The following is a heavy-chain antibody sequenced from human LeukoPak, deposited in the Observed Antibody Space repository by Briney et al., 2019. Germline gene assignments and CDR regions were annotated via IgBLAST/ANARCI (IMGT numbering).Heavy chain of an antibody. J-gene: IGHJ4*02. Sequence: GRCLRLSCAAAAFTVSDFKMNWVSHAPGNWLEWVSSITDRSTYAVYGHPVKCRFTISIDNAEKSLYLQMNSLRAEDAAVDYCARDRWLRVIDYWGRGTPVSVPS. D-gene: IGHD5-12*01. V-gene: IGHV3-21*01. CDR1: AFTVSDFK. CDR3: ARDRWLRVIDY. CDR2: ITDRSTYA.